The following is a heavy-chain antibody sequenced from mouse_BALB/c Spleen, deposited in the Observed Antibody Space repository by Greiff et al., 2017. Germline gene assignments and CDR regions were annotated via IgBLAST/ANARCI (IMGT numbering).Heavy chain of an antibody. CDR2: IDPFNGGT. Sequence: VQLQQSGPELMKPGASVKISCKASGYSFTSYYMHWVKQSHGKSLEWIGYIDPFNGGTSYNQKFKGKATLTVDKSSSTAYMHLSSLTSEDSAVYYCARVTARASFAYWGQGTLVTVSA. D-gene: IGHD3-2*01. CDR3: ARVTARASFAY. CDR1: GYSFTSYY. V-gene: IGHV1S135*01. J-gene: IGHJ3*01.